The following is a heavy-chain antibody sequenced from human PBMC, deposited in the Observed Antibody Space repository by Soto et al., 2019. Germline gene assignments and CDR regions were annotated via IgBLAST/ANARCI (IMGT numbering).Heavy chain of an antibody. CDR1: VFPFRSYC. V-gene: IGHV3-74*01. J-gene: IGHJ4*02. D-gene: IGHD1-20*01. CDR2: MNMDGNRI. Sequence: PGGSLRLSCSASVFPFRSYCMHWVRQAPGKGLEWVSRMNMDGNRISYVDSVKGRFTISRDNAKNSLFLQMNSLRADDTAVYYCARDVAYNRKDYWGLGTLVTVSS. CDR3: ARDVAYNRKDY.